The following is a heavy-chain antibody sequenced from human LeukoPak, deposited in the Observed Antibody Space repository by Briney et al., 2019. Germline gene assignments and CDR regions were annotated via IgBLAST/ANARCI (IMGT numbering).Heavy chain of an antibody. CDR2: INPNSGGT. Sequence: GASVKVSCKASGYTFTGYYMHWVRQAPGQGLEWMGWINPNSGGTNYAQKFQGRVTMTRDTSISTAYMELSRLRPDDTAVYYCAREGIDSSSWYTGFDYWGQGTLVTVSS. J-gene: IGHJ4*02. CDR1: GYTFTGYY. D-gene: IGHD6-13*01. CDR3: AREGIDSSSWYTGFDY. V-gene: IGHV1-2*02.